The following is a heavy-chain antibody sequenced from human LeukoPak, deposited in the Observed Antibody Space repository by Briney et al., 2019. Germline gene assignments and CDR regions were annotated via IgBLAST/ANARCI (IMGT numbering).Heavy chain of an antibody. D-gene: IGHD5-18*01. CDR1: GFTFSSYA. V-gene: IGHV3-30*04. J-gene: IGHJ4*02. Sequence: GRSLRLSCAASGFTFSSYAMHWVRQAPGKGLEWVAVISYDGSNKYYADSVKGRFTISRDNSKNTLYLQMNSLRAEDTAVYYCAQLRYDYWGQGTLVTVSS. CDR3: AQLRYDY. CDR2: ISYDGSNK.